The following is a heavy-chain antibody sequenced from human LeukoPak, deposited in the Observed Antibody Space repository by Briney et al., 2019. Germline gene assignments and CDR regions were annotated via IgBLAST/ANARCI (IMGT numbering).Heavy chain of an antibody. J-gene: IGHJ6*02. CDR1: GGTFSSYA. D-gene: IGHD3-3*01. Sequence: ASVTVSCKASGGTFSSYAISWVRQAPGQGLEWMGGIIPIFGTANYAQKFQGRVTITADESTSTAYMELSSLRSEDTAVYYCARGRFLEWFYYYYGMDVWGQGTTVTVSS. CDR3: ARGRFLEWFYYYYGMDV. CDR2: IIPIFGTA. V-gene: IGHV1-69*13.